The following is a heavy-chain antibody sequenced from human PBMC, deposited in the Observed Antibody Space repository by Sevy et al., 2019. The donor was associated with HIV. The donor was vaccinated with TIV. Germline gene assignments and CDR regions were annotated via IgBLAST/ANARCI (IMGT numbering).Heavy chain of an antibody. D-gene: IGHD5-18*01. CDR3: ARDRAYSAVDY. V-gene: IGHV3-7*01. Sequence: GGSLSLSCVASGFTFSDSWMIWVRQAPGKGLERIAFINEDGGRLGYVDSVRGRFTISRENIKNSLYLQMNNLRAEDTALYFCARDRAYSAVDYWGQGALVTVSS. CDR1: GFTFSDSW. J-gene: IGHJ4*02. CDR2: INEDGGRL.